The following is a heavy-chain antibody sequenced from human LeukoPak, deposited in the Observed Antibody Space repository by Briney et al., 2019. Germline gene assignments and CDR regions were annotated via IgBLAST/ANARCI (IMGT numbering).Heavy chain of an antibody. Sequence: GGSLRLSCAVSGFTVSGNYMSWVRQAPGKGLEWVSAISGSGMSTNYADSVKGRFTISRDNSKNTLYLQMNSLRAEDTAVYYCARDVDFYASGSYSDYWGQGTLVTVSS. CDR2: ISGSGMST. D-gene: IGHD3-10*01. V-gene: IGHV3-53*01. CDR3: ARDVDFYASGSYSDY. J-gene: IGHJ4*02. CDR1: GFTVSGNY.